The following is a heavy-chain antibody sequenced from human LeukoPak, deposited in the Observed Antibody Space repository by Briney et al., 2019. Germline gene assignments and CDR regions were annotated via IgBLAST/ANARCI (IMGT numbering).Heavy chain of an antibody. V-gene: IGHV3-7*03. CDR1: GFTFSTYW. Sequence: AGGSLRLSCAASGFTFSTYWMSWLRQAPGKGLEWVANIKQDGSEKYYVDSVKGRFTIPRDNAKNSLYLQMNSLRAEDTAVYYCASIPYLKWELRDDAFDIWGQGTMVTVSS. D-gene: IGHD1-26*01. CDR2: IKQDGSEK. J-gene: IGHJ3*02. CDR3: ASIPYLKWELRDDAFDI.